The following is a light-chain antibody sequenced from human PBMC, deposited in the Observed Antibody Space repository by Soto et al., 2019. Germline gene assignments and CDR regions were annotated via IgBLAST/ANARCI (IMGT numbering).Light chain of an antibody. CDR2: EGS. Sequence: QSALTQPASVSGSPGQSITISCTGTSSDVGSYNLVSWYQQHPGKAPKLMIYEGSKRPSGVSNRFSGSKSGNTASLTISGLQAEDEADYYCCSYAGSVVFGGGTSSPS. CDR1: SSDVGSYNL. V-gene: IGLV2-23*01. J-gene: IGLJ2*01. CDR3: CSYAGSVV.